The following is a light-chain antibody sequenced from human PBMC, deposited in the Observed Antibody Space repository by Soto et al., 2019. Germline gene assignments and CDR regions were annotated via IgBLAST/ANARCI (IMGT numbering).Light chain of an antibody. CDR1: QSVSSSY. CDR3: QRYRTS. CDR2: GAS. Sequence: EIVLTQSPGTLSLSPGERATLSCRASQSVSSSYLAWYQQKPGQAPRQLIYGASSRATGIPDRFSGSGSGTDFTLTITRLEPEEFAVYYCQRYRTSFGGGTRVEIK. V-gene: IGKV3-20*01. J-gene: IGKJ4*01.